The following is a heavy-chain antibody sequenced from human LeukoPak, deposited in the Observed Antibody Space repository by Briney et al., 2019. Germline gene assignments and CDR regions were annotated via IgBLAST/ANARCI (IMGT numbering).Heavy chain of an antibody. J-gene: IGHJ4*02. Sequence: PSETLSLTCTVSGGSISSYYWSWNRQPPGKGLEWIGYIYYSGSTNYNPSLKSRVTISVDTSKNQFSLKLSSVTAADTAVYYCARSISTYYGSGYIDYWGQGTLVTVSS. CDR3: ARSISTYYGSGYIDY. CDR2: IYYSGST. CDR1: GGSISSYY. D-gene: IGHD3-10*01. V-gene: IGHV4-59*01.